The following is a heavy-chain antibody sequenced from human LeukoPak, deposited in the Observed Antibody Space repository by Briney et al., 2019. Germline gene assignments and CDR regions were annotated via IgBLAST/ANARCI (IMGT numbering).Heavy chain of an antibody. CDR3: ASSNLPNYYDSSGYFDY. D-gene: IGHD3-22*01. V-gene: IGHV1-69*05. J-gene: IGHJ4*02. CDR2: IIPIFGTA. CDR1: GGTFSSYA. Sequence: SVKVSCKASGGTFSSYAISWVRQAPGQGLEWMGGIIPIFGTANYAQKFQDRVTITTDESTSTAYMELSSLRSEDTAVYYCASSNLPNYYDSSGYFDYWGQGTLVTVSS.